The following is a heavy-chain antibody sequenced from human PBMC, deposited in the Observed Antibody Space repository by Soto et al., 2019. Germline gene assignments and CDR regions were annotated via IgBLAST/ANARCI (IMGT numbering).Heavy chain of an antibody. CDR3: ARGSGPNDAFDI. Sequence: SETLSLTCTVSGGSISSSDYYWSWIRQPPGKGLEWIGYIYYSGSTNYNPSLKSRVTISVDTSKNQFSLKLSSVTAADTAVYYCARGSGPNDAFDIWGQGTMVTVSS. V-gene: IGHV4-61*08. J-gene: IGHJ3*02. CDR1: GGSISSSDYY. CDR2: IYYSGST. D-gene: IGHD2-15*01.